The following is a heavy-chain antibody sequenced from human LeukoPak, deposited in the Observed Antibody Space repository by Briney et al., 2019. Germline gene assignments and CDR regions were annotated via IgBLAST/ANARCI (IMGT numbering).Heavy chain of an antibody. CDR3: AHIRPGGWALGAFDI. Sequence: SGPTLVNPTQTLTLTCTFSGFSLSTSGVGVGWIRQPPGKALEWLALIYWNDDKRYSPSLKSRLTITKDTSKNQVVLTMTNMDPVDTATYYCAHIRPGGWALGAFDIWGQGTMVTVSS. J-gene: IGHJ3*02. D-gene: IGHD6-19*01. V-gene: IGHV2-5*01. CDR1: GFSLSTSGVG. CDR2: IYWNDDK.